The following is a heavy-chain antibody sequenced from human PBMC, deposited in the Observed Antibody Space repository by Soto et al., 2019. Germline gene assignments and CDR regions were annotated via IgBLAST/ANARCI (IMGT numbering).Heavy chain of an antibody. D-gene: IGHD6-19*01. V-gene: IGHV3-33*01. CDR1: GFTFSSYG. CDR2: IWFDASNK. CDR3: ARDCAGYSSGWYQRGGFGY. J-gene: IGHJ4*02. Sequence: QVQLVESGGGVVQPGRSLRLSCAASGFTFSSYGMHWVRQAPGKGLEWVAVIWFDASNKYYADSVKGRFTISRDNSKNTLYLQMNSLGAEDTAVYYCARDCAGYSSGWYQRGGFGYWGQGTLVTVSS.